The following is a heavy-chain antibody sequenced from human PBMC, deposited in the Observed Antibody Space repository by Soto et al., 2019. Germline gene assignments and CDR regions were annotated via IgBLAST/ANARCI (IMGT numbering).Heavy chain of an antibody. CDR2: ISSSSSYI. J-gene: IGHJ6*02. CDR1: GFTFSSYS. CDR3: ARDYGSGSYYRLDYYYGMDV. Sequence: EVQLVESGGGLVKPGGSLRLSCAASGFTFSSYSMNWVRQAPGKGLEWVSSISSSSSYIYYADSVKGRFTISRHNAKNSLYLQMNSLRAEDTAVYYCARDYGSGSYYRLDYYYGMDVWGQGTTVTVSS. V-gene: IGHV3-21*01. D-gene: IGHD3-10*01.